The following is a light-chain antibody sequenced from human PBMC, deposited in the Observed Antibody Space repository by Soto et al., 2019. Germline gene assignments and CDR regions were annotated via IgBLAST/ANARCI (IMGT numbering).Light chain of an antibody. CDR1: QGISSY. CDR3: QQLNTFTVT. J-gene: IGKJ5*01. Sequence: DIQLTQSPSFLSASVGDRVTITCRASQGISSYLAWYQQTPGKAPKLLIYASSILQSGVPSRFSGSGSGTEFTLTISSLQPEDFATYYCQQLNTFTVTFGQGTRLAI. V-gene: IGKV1-9*01. CDR2: ASS.